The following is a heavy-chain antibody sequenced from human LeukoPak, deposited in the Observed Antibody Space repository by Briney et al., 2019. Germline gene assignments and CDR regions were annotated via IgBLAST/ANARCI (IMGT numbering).Heavy chain of an antibody. CDR1: GFTFSSYA. J-gene: IGHJ1*01. D-gene: IGHD3-22*01. Sequence: GGSLRLSCAASGFTFSSYAMNWVRQAPEKGLEWVSAISGSGGSTYYADSVKGRFTISRDNSKNTLYLQMNSLRAEDTAVYYCAKDRETDGPITMILILAFQHWGQGTLVTVSS. V-gene: IGHV3-23*01. CDR2: ISGSGGST. CDR3: AKDRETDGPITMILILAFQH.